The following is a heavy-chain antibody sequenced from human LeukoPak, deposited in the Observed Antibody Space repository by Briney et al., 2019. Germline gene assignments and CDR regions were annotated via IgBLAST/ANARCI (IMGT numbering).Heavy chain of an antibody. CDR1: GYTFTGYY. D-gene: IGHD5-18*01. CDR2: INPNSGGT. J-gene: IGHJ4*02. V-gene: IGHV1-2*02. CDR3: ARRGYSYGYENGVLDY. Sequence: ASVEVSCKASGYTFTGYYMHWVRQAPGQGLEWMGWINPNSGGTNYAQKFQGRVTMTRDTSISTAYMELSRLRSDDTAVYYCARRGYSYGYENGVLDYWGQGILVTVSS.